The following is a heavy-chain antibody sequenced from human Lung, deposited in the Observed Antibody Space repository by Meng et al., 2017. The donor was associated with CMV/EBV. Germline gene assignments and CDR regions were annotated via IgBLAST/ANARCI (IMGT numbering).Heavy chain of an antibody. CDR1: GFTFNTYA. Sequence: ESXKISXAASGFTFNTYAMTWVRQAPGRGLESVSIISGNGGVTYYADSVKGRFTISRDNSKNTVYLQMNSLRAEDTAVYYCAKDLRDIVVLVGARVHWGQGTLVTVSS. CDR3: AKDLRDIVVLVGARVH. CDR2: ISGNGGVT. J-gene: IGHJ4*02. D-gene: IGHD2-15*01. V-gene: IGHV3-23*01.